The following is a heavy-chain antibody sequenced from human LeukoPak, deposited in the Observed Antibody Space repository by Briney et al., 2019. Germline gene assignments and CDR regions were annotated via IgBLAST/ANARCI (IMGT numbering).Heavy chain of an antibody. V-gene: IGHV3-7*05. CDR2: IKQDGSEK. J-gene: IGHJ4*02. Sequence: PGGSLRLSCAASGFTVSSNYMNWVRQAPGKGLEWVANIKQDGSEKYYVDSVKGRFTISRDNAKNSLYLQMNSLRAEDTAVYYCARGGYTYDYWGQGTLVTVSS. CDR1: GFTVSSNY. D-gene: IGHD5-18*01. CDR3: ARGGYTYDY.